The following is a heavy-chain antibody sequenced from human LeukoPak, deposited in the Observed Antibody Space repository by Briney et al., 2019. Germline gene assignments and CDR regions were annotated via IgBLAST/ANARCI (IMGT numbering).Heavy chain of an antibody. CDR3: AKAGGLAIEYFQH. CDR1: GFTFSSYA. V-gene: IGHV3-23*01. D-gene: IGHD3-10*01. Sequence: AGGSLRLSCAASGFTFSSYAMSWVRQAPGKGLEYVSGISSGGTRYDADSVRGRFTISRDNSRNTLYLQMSSLRAEDTAIYYCAKAGGLAIEYFQHRGQGTLVTVSS. J-gene: IGHJ1*01. CDR2: ISSGGTR.